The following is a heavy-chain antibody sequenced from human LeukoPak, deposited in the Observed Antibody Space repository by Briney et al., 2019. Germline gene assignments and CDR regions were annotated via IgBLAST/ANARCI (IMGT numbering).Heavy chain of an antibody. Sequence: ASVKVSCTASGYTFTSYCMHWVRQAPGQGLEWMGIINPSGGSTSYAQKFQGRVTMTRDMSTSTVYMEPSSLRSEDTAVYYCARDRRGGYLPNHRYYYYYYMDVWGKGTTVTVSS. CDR1: GYTFTSYC. J-gene: IGHJ6*03. V-gene: IGHV1-46*01. CDR3: ARDRRGGYLPNHRYYYYYYMDV. D-gene: IGHD5-12*01. CDR2: INPSGGST.